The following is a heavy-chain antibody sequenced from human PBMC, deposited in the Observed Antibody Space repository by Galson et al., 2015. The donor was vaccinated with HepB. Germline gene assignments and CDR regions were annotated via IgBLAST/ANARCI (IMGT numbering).Heavy chain of an antibody. CDR3: AKDFEADRDYFDY. J-gene: IGHJ4*02. CDR1: GFTFSSYA. Sequence: SLRLSCAASGFTFSSYAMSWVRRAPGKGLEWVSAISGSGGSTYYADSVKGRFTISRDNSKNTLYLQMNSLRAEDTAVYYCAKDFEADRDYFDYWGQGTLVTVSS. V-gene: IGHV3-23*01. CDR2: ISGSGGST. D-gene: IGHD6-25*01.